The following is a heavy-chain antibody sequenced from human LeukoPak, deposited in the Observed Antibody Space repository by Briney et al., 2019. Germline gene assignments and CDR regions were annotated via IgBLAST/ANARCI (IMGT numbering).Heavy chain of an antibody. CDR3: ARDWPPGAFDI. CDR1: GFTFDDYG. CDR2: ISSSSSYI. V-gene: IGHV3-21*01. Sequence: PGGSLTPSCAASGFTFDDYGLSWVRHVQGKGREGLSSISSSSSYIYYADSVKGRFTISRDNAKNSLYLQMNGLRDEDTAVYYCARDWPPGAFDIWGQGTMVTVSS. J-gene: IGHJ3*02.